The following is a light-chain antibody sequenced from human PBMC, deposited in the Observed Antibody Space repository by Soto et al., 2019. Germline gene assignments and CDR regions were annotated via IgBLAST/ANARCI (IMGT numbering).Light chain of an antibody. J-gene: IGKJ2*01. CDR3: QQSSRSQYT. Sequence: IQLTQSPSSLSASVGDRVTVTCRASQSINIYLNWYQQKPGKATTLLIYGASTLQSGVPSRFSGGGFRTDFTLAISSLQTEDFATYYCQQSSRSQYTCGQGTKLEI. CDR1: QSINIY. V-gene: IGKV1-39*01. CDR2: GAS.